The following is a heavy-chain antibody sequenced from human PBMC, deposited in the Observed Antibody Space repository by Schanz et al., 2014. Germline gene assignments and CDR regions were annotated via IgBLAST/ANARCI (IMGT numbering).Heavy chain of an antibody. V-gene: IGHV3-33*03. CDR1: GFTFSSYG. J-gene: IGHJ2*01. CDR3: AKDAPYSFDL. D-gene: IGHD2-15*01. Sequence: QVQLVESGGGVVQPGRSLRLSCAASGFTFSSYGMHWVRQAPGKGLEWVAVIWYDGSNKYYADSVKGRFTISRDKSKNYLYLQMHSTRAEDTAIYSCAKDAPYSFDLWGRGTLITVSS. CDR2: IWYDGSNK.